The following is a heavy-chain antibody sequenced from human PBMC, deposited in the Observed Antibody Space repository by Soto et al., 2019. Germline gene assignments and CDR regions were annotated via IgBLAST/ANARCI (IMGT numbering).Heavy chain of an antibody. J-gene: IGHJ5*02. Sequence: QVQLVESGGGVVQPGRSLRLSCAASGFTFSSYAMHWVRQAPGKGLEWVAVTSYDGSNKYYADSVKGRFTISRDNSKNTLYLQMNSLRAEDTAVYYCATAKSTVTPHWFDPWGQGTLVAVSS. D-gene: IGHD4-17*01. CDR2: TSYDGSNK. CDR3: ATAKSTVTPHWFDP. V-gene: IGHV3-30-3*01. CDR1: GFTFSSYA.